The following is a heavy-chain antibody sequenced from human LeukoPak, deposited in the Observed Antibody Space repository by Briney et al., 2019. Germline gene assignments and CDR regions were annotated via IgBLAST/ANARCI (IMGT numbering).Heavy chain of an antibody. CDR2: IIPIFGTA. V-gene: IGHV1-69*05. CDR1: GGTFSSYA. CDR3: ARGGYGDYVDY. D-gene: IGHD4-17*01. J-gene: IGHJ4*02. Sequence: SVKVSCKASGGTFSSYAISWVRQAPGQGLEWMGRIIPIFGTANYAQKFQGRVTMTTDTSTSTAYMELRSLRSDDTAVYYCARGGYGDYVDYWGQGTLVTVSS.